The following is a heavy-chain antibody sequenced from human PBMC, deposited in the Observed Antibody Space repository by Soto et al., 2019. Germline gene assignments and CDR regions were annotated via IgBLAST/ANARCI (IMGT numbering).Heavy chain of an antibody. Sequence: SETLSLTCAVYGGYFSGYYWSWIRQPPGKGLEWIGEINHSGSTNYNPSLKSRVTISVDTSKNQFSLKLSSVTAADTAVYYCASTEGVYCYGMDVWCQGTTGTVSS. CDR2: INHSGST. D-gene: IGHD3-16*01. CDR1: GGYFSGYY. CDR3: ASTEGVYCYGMDV. J-gene: IGHJ6*02. V-gene: IGHV4-34*01.